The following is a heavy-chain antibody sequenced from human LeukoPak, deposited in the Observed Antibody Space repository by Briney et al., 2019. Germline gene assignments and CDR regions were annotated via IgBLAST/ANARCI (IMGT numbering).Heavy chain of an antibody. CDR3: ARVFSNPTGNDY. Sequence: GGSLRLSCAASGFTFSSYEVNWVRQAPGKGLEWVSYISNSGNTIFYADSVKGRFTISRDNGKNSLYQQMNSLTAEDRAIYYCARVFSNPTGNDYWGQGTLVTVSS. V-gene: IGHV3-48*03. CDR1: GFTFSSYE. J-gene: IGHJ4*02. D-gene: IGHD1-1*01. CDR2: ISNSGNTI.